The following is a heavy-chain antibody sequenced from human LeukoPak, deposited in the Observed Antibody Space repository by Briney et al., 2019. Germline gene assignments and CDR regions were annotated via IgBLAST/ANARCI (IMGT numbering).Heavy chain of an antibody. Sequence: GGSLRLSCAASGFTFDDYAMHWVRQAPGNGLEWVSGISWNSGSIGYADSAKGRFTISRDNAKNSLYLQMNSLRAEDTALYYCAKDRGYCSSNSCYVFDYWGQGTLVTVSS. D-gene: IGHD2-2*01. CDR1: GFTFDDYA. CDR3: AKDRGYCSSNSCYVFDY. J-gene: IGHJ4*02. V-gene: IGHV3-9*01. CDR2: ISWNSGSI.